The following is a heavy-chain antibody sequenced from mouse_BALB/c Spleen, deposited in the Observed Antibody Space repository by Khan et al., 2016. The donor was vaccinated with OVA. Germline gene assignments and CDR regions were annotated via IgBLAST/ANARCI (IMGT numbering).Heavy chain of an antibody. CDR1: GYSITSEYA. J-gene: IGHJ3*01. V-gene: IGHV3-2*02. D-gene: IGHD2-4*01. CDR2: INYSGNT. Sequence: EVELVESGPGLVKPSQSLSLTCTVTGYSITSEYAWNWIRHFPGNKLEWMGYINYSGNTRYNPSLKSRISITRDTSKNQFFLQFNSVTTEDTATYYCTRKDYYDYDPFPYWGQGTLVTVSA. CDR3: TRKDYYDYDPFPY.